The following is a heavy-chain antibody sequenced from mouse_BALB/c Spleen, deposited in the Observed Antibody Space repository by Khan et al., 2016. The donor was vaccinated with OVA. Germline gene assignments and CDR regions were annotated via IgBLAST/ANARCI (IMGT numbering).Heavy chain of an antibody. CDR1: GYTFTDYN. J-gene: IGHJ1*01. D-gene: IGHD1-1*01. V-gene: IGHV1S29*02. CDR3: ARGSSWYFDV. CDR2: IYPYNGGT. Sequence: VHVKQSGPEVVKPGASVKISCKASGYTFTDYNMHWVKQSHGKSLEWIGYIYPYNGGTGYSQKFKSKATLTVDNSSSTAYMELRSLTSEDSTVYYCARGSSWYFDVWGAGTTVTVSS.